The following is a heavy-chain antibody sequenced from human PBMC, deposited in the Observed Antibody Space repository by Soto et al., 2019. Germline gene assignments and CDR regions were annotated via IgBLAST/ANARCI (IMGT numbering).Heavy chain of an antibody. Sequence: GGSLRLSCAASGFTFSSYWMSWVRQAPGKGLEWVANIKQDGSEKYYVDSVKGRFTISRDNAKNSLYLQMNSLRAEDTAVYYCARDRAVVVPAAIPDIWGQGTMVTVSS. CDR1: GFTFSSYW. CDR2: IKQDGSEK. D-gene: IGHD2-2*02. J-gene: IGHJ3*02. V-gene: IGHV3-7*01. CDR3: ARDRAVVVPAAIPDI.